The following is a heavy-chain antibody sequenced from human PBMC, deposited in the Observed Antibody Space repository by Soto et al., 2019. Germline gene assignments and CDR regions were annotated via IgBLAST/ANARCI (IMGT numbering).Heavy chain of an antibody. CDR1: GFTFSSYA. V-gene: IGHV3-23*01. D-gene: IGHD6-6*01. Sequence: EVQLLESGGGLVQPGGSLSLSCAASGFTFSSYAMSWVRQAPGKGLEWVSAISGSGGSTYYADSVKGRFTISRDNSKNTLYLQMNSLRAEDTAVDYCAKSLGIAARPYYFDYWGQGTLVTVSS. CDR2: ISGSGGST. J-gene: IGHJ4*02. CDR3: AKSLGIAARPYYFDY.